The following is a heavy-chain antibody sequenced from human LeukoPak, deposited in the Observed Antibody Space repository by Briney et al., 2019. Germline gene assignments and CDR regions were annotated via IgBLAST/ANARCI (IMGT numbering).Heavy chain of an antibody. CDR1: GGSSSGYY. CDR2: INHSGST. V-gene: IGHV4-34*01. J-gene: IGHJ4*02. CDR3: ARRSAAAGTRVRY. Sequence: SETLSLTCAVYGGSSSGYYWSWIRQPPGKGLEWIGEINHSGSTNYNPSLKSRVTISVDTSKNQFSLKLSSVTAADTAVYYCARRSAAAGTRVRYWGQGTLVTVSS. D-gene: IGHD6-13*01.